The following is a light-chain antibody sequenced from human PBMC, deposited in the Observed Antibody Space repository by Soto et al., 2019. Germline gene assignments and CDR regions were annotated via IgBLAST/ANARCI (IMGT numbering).Light chain of an antibody. Sequence: DIQMTQSPSTLSASVGDRVTITCRASQSISSWLAWYQQKPGKAPKLLIYDASSLESGVPSRFSGSGSGTEFTLPISSLQHDDFATYYCQQYNSYSGWTFGQGTKVEIK. CDR3: QQYNSYSGWT. J-gene: IGKJ1*01. CDR2: DAS. CDR1: QSISSW. V-gene: IGKV1-5*01.